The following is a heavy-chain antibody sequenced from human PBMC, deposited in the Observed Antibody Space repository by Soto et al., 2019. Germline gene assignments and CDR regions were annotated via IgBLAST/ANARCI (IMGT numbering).Heavy chain of an antibody. CDR3: ARERGGYAYGDY. D-gene: IGHD5-18*01. Sequence: QVQLVQSGAEVRKPGASVKVSCKASGYSFTSYGITWVRQAPGQGLEWMGWVNIYEGSTNYAQKFQGRVTMTNDTSTRTVYLEARSPSSDDTAMYYCARERGGYAYGDYWGQGTLVTVSS. CDR1: GYSFTSYG. J-gene: IGHJ4*02. V-gene: IGHV1-18*01. CDR2: VNIYEGST.